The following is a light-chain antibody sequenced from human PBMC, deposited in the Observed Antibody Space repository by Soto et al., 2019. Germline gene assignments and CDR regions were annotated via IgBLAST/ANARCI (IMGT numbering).Light chain of an antibody. CDR3: QQYGSSGYT. CDR2: GAS. J-gene: IGKJ2*01. V-gene: IGKV3-20*01. Sequence: EIVLTQSPGTLSLSPGERATLSCRASQSVSSSYLAWYQQKPGQAPRLLIYGASSRATGIPDRFSGSVSGTDFTLTISRLEPEDFAVDYCQQYGSSGYTFGQGTKLEIK. CDR1: QSVSSSY.